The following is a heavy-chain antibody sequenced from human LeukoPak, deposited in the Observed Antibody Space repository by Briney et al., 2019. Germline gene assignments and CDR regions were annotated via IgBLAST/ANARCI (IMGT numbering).Heavy chain of an antibody. CDR3: ASTVRPGYSYGYWQVAGWFDP. D-gene: IGHD5-18*01. Sequence: GASVTVSCKASGYTFTGYHMHWVRQAPGQGLEWMGWINPNSGGTNYAQKFQGWVTMTRDTSISTAYMELSRLRFDDTAVYYCASTVRPGYSYGYWQVAGWFDPWGQGTLVTVSS. J-gene: IGHJ5*02. CDR1: GYTFTGYH. CDR2: INPNSGGT. V-gene: IGHV1-2*04.